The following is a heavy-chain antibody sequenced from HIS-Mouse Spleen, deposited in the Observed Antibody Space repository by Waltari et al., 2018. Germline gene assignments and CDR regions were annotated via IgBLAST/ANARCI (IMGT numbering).Heavy chain of an antibody. CDR2: IYYSGST. V-gene: IGHV4-39*07. CDR3: ARTNNWKGDAFDI. D-gene: IGHD1-20*01. CDR1: GGSIRISSYY. J-gene: IGHJ3*02. Sequence: QLQLQESGPGLVKPSETLSLTCTVSGGSIRISSYYWGWIRQPPGKGLEWIGSIYYSGSTYYNPSLKSRVTISVDTSKNQFSLKLSSVTAADTAVYYCARTNNWKGDAFDIWGQGTMVTVSS.